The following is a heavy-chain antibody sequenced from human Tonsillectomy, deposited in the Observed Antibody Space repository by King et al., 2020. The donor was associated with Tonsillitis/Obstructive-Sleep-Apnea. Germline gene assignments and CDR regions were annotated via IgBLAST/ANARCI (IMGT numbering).Heavy chain of an antibody. CDR2: IYYSGST. Sequence: QLQESGPGLVKPSETLSLTCTVSGGSISSSSHYWDWIRQPPGKGLEWIGSIYYSGSTYYNPSLKSRVTISVDTSKNQFSLKLSSVTAADTAVYYCAREVVWGSYRYPYFDYWGQGTLVTVSS. J-gene: IGHJ4*02. V-gene: IGHV4-39*02. D-gene: IGHD3-16*02. CDR3: AREVVWGSYRYPYFDY. CDR1: GGSISSSSHY.